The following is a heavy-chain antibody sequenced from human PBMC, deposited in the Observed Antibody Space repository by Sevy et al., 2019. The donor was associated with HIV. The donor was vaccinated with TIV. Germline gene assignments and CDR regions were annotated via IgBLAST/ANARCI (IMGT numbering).Heavy chain of an antibody. CDR1: GFIFSNFA. CDR3: ARGENDDEFFQY. CDR2: TSYDGSHK. D-gene: IGHD1-26*01. J-gene: IGHJ1*01. Sequence: GGSLRPSGKAPGFIFSNFAMHWVGQAPGKGLEGGAVTSYDGSHKYYADSVKGRFTVSRDNSRNILSLEMSSLTRDDTAVYYCARGENDDEFFQYWGQGTLVTVSS. V-gene: IGHV3-30*04.